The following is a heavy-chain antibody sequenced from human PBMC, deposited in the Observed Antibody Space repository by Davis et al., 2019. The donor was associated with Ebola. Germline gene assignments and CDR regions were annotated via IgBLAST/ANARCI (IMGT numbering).Heavy chain of an antibody. CDR2: INHSGST. CDR3: ARRGGSGFYRVAAFDI. J-gene: IGHJ3*02. CDR1: GGSFSGYY. D-gene: IGHD3-22*01. Sequence: SQTLSLTCAVYGGSFSGYYWNWIRQPPGKGLEWIGEINHSGSTNYNPSLKSRVTISVDTSKNQFSLKLSSVTAADTAVYYCARRGGSGFYRVAAFDIWGRGTMVTVSS. V-gene: IGHV4-34*01.